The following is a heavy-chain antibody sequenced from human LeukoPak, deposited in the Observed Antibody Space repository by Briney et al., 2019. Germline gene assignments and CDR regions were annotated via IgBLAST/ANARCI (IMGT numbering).Heavy chain of an antibody. CDR3: VRDCGFHTFDY. CDR1: GFTFSNYW. V-gene: IGHV3-7*05. CDR2: IKEDGSEK. J-gene: IGHJ4*02. D-gene: IGHD2-21*01. Sequence: GGSLRLSCAASGFTFSNYWMTWVRQAPGKGLEYVVNIKEDGSEKYYVDSVKGRFTISRDNTKNSLYLQMTSLRGDDTAVYYCVRDCGFHTFDYWGQGALVTVSS.